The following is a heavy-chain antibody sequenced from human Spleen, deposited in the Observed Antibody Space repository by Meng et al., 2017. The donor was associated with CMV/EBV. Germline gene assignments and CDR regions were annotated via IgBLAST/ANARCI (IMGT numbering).Heavy chain of an antibody. V-gene: IGHV3-33*08. CDR3: VKGAYSDYWTGYFTSRD. D-gene: IGHD3-3*01. CDR1: GFTFNNAW. J-gene: IGHJ4*02. Sequence: GESLKISCAASGFTFNNAWMNWVRQAPGKGLEWVAVIWHDGDDKYYADSVKGRFTVSRDNSKNTVSLQLNRLRAEDSAMYYCVKGAYSDYWTGYFTSRDWGQGTLVTVSS. CDR2: IWHDGDDK.